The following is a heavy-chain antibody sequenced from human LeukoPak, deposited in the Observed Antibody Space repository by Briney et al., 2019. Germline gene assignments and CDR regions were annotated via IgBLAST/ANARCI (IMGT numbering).Heavy chain of an antibody. CDR3: ARELVISKNDWFDP. V-gene: IGHV4-39*02. CDR1: GGSISSRSYY. CDR2: ISDSGNT. D-gene: IGHD6-13*01. J-gene: IGHJ5*02. Sequence: SETLSLTCTVSGGSISSRSYYWGWIRQPPGKGLEWIGKISDSGNTYYSPSLRSRVTISIDMSKNQFSLKLSSVTATDTAVYYCARELVISKNDWFDPWGQGTLVTVSS.